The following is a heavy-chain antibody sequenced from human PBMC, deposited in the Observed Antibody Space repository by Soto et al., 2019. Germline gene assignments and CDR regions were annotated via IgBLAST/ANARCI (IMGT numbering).Heavy chain of an antibody. V-gene: IGHV3-30*18. D-gene: IGHD6-6*01. CDR2: ISYDGSNK. J-gene: IGHJ6*02. Sequence: GGSLRLSCAASGFTFSSYGMHWVRQAPGKGLEWVAVISYDGSNKYYADSVKGQFTISRDNSKNTLYLQMNSLRAEDTAVYYCAKGGSSIYPYYYYGMDVWGQGTTVTVSS. CDR1: GFTFSSYG. CDR3: AKGGSSIYPYYYYGMDV.